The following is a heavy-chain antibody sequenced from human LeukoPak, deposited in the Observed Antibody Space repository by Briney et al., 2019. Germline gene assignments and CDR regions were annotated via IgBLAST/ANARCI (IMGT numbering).Heavy chain of an antibody. CDR2: ISWNSGSI. CDR3: APGASYATMVRGVIGY. D-gene: IGHD3-10*01. CDR1: GFTFDDYA. J-gene: IGHJ4*02. Sequence: GGSLRLSCAASGFTFDDYAMHWVRQAPGKGLEWVSGISWNSGSIGYADSVKGRFTISRDNAKNSLYLQMNSLRAEDTALYYCAPGASYATMVRGVIGYWGQGTLVTVSS. V-gene: IGHV3-9*01.